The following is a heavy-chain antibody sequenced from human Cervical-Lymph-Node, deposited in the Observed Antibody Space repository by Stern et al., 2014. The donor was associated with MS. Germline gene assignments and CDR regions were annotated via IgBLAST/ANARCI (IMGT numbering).Heavy chain of an antibody. J-gene: IGHJ4*02. Sequence: QVQLVQSGAEVKKPGASVKVSCKASGYYFTTYVMHWVHQAPGQRLEWLGWINADNGNTEYSQKLQGRVTITRDTSASTVYMELSSLRSDDTAVYYCARDRESTDYSFAPAVNDYWGQGTLVTVSS. D-gene: IGHD3-22*01. CDR1: GYYFTTYV. CDR2: INADNGNT. V-gene: IGHV1-3*01. CDR3: ARDRESTDYSFAPAVNDY.